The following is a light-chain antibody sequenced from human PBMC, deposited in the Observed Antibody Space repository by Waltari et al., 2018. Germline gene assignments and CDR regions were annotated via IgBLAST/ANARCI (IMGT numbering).Light chain of an antibody. V-gene: IGLV2-14*01. CDR2: EVS. J-gene: IGLJ2*01. Sequence: QSALTQPASVSGSVGQSISISCTGSNTDIGAHNLLSWYQQYPGKPPKRVIYEVSNRPSGVSNRFSASKSGTTASLTISGLQAEDEAEYFCSSYATRYMVLFGGGTRVTVL. CDR1: NTDIGAHNL. CDR3: SSYATRYMVL.